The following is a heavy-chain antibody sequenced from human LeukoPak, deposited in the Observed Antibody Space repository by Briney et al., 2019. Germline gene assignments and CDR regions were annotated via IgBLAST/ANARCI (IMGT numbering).Heavy chain of an antibody. CDR3: ASRERGYSYRSDASDI. J-gene: IGHJ3*02. D-gene: IGHD5-18*01. CDR2: ISGSGGST. V-gene: IGHV3-23*01. Sequence: PGGSLRLSCAASGFTFSSYAMSWVRQAPGKGLEWVSAISGSGGSTYYADSVKGRFTISRDNSKNTLYLQMNSLRAEDTAVYYCASRERGYSYRSDASDIWGQGTMVTVSS. CDR1: GFTFSSYA.